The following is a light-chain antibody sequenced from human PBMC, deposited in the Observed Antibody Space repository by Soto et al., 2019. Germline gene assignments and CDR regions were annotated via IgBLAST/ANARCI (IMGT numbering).Light chain of an antibody. Sequence: QRVTISCSGXXXXXGSNTVNRYQQLPGTAPKLLIYSNNQRPSGVPDRFSGSKSGTSASLAISGLQSEDEADYYCAAWDDSLNGLWVFGGGTKLTVL. CDR2: SNN. CDR3: AAWDDSLNGLWV. J-gene: IGLJ3*02. V-gene: IGLV1-44*01. CDR1: XXXXGSNT.